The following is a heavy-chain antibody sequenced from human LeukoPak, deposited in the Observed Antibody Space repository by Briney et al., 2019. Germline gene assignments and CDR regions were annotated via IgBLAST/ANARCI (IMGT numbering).Heavy chain of an antibody. CDR2: IYYSGST. J-gene: IGHJ6*03. CDR1: GGSISSYY. D-gene: IGHD3-22*01. CDR3: ARARYYYDSSGYPYYYYYMDV. V-gene: IGHV4-59*01. Sequence: SETLSLTCTVSGGSISSYYWSWIRQPPGKGLEWIGYIYYSGSTNYNPSLKSRVTISVDTSKNQFSLKLSSVTAAGTAVYYCARARYYYDSSGYPYYYYYMDVWGKGTTVTVSS.